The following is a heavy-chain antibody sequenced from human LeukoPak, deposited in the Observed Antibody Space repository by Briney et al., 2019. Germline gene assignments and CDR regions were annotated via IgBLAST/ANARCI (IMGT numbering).Heavy chain of an antibody. CDR2: IHYSGST. V-gene: IGHV4-59*01. D-gene: IGHD3-10*01. J-gene: IGHJ5*02. CDR1: GASISTYY. Sequence: SETLSLTCTVSGASISTYYWSWIRQPPGKGLEWIGYIHYSGSTNYNPSLKSRGTISVDTSKNQFSLKLSSVTAADTAVYYCARAYYGPNWFDPWGQGTLVTVSS. CDR3: ARAYYGPNWFDP.